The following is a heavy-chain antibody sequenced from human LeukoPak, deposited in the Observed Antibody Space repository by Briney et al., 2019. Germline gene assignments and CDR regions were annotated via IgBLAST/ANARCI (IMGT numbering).Heavy chain of an antibody. V-gene: IGHV3-21*01. CDR3: ARVSDYSRGRYDAIDI. Sequence: PGGSLRLSCAASGFTFSSYEMNWVRQAPGKGLEWVSSISSGSSYIFYADSLKGRFTISRDNAKNSLHLQMNNLRGEDTAIYYCARVSDYSRGRYDAIDIWGQGTMVTVSS. CDR1: GFTFSSYE. D-gene: IGHD6-19*01. CDR2: ISSGSSYI. J-gene: IGHJ3*02.